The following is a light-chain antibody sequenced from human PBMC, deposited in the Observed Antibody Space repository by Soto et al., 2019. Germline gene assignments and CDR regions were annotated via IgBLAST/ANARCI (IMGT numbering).Light chain of an antibody. Sequence: EIVMTQSPATLSVSPGERATLSCRASQSVSSNLAWYQQKPGQAPRLLIYGASTWATGIPDRFSGSGSGTEFTLTIRSLQSEDFAFYYCQQYNNWPPGFTLGPGTKVDIK. J-gene: IGKJ3*01. CDR1: QSVSSN. CDR3: QQYNNWPPGFT. V-gene: IGKV3-15*01. CDR2: GAS.